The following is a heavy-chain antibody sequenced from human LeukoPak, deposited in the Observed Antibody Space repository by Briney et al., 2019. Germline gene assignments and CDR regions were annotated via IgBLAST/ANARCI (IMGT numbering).Heavy chain of an antibody. CDR3: VRQGWPPYGGQPL. CDR2: IYYSGRT. CDR1: AGSISSSSYY. V-gene: IGHV4-39*01. Sequence: SETLSLTCTVYAGSISSSSYYWDWIRQPPGKGLEWIGTIYYSGRTYHNPSLKSRVTISVDTSKNQFSLKVSSVTAADTAVYCCVRQGWPPYGGQPLWGQGTLVTVSS. J-gene: IGHJ4*02. D-gene: IGHD4-23*01.